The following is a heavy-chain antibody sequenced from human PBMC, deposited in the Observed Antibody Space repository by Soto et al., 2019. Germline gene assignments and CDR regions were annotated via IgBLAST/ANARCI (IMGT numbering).Heavy chain of an antibody. J-gene: IGHJ4*02. D-gene: IGHD6-13*01. CDR2: ISAYNGNT. CDR1: CYTFTSYG. CDR3: ARWEQQLVQETGDY. V-gene: IGHV1-18*01. Sequence: ASVKVSCKASCYTFTSYGISCVRQAPGQGLEWMGWISAYNGNTNYAQKLQGRVTMTTDTSTSTAYMELRSLRSDDTAVYYCARWEQQLVQETGDYWGQGTLVTVSS.